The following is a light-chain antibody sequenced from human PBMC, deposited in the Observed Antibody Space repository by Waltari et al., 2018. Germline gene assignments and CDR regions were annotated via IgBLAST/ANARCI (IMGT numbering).Light chain of an antibody. CDR2: DVS. J-gene: IGLJ3*02. V-gene: IGLV2-14*01. CDR1: SSDVGFYNY. Sequence: QSALTQPASVSGSPGQSITISCTGTSSDVGFYNYVSWYQQHPGKAPKLMIYDVSERPSGVSNRFSGSKSGNTASLTISGLQAEDEAYYYCNSDAGSSSWVFGGGTKLTVL. CDR3: NSDAGSSSWV.